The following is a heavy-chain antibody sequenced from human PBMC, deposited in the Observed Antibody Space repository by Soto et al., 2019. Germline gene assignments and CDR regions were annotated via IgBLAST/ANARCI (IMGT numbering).Heavy chain of an antibody. CDR3: ARDPAVGLFDY. V-gene: IGHV1-18*01. CDR1: GYTFTSYG. D-gene: IGHD1-26*01. Sequence: QVQLVQSGAEVKKPGASVKVSCKASGYTFTSYGISWVRQAPGQGLEWMGWISGHNGNTKYAQQLQGSITMTTDTTTSTAYMDLRSLRSDDTAVYYCARDPAVGLFDYWGQGTLVTVYS. J-gene: IGHJ4*02. CDR2: ISGHNGNT.